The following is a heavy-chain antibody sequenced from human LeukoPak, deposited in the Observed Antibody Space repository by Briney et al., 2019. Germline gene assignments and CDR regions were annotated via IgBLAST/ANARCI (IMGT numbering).Heavy chain of an antibody. V-gene: IGHV3-7*01. CDR1: GVSVSGYW. CDR2: IKQDGSEK. D-gene: IGHD6-13*01. CDR3: AREWLGGIAAAGTRIEGDY. Sequence: GESLRLSCAVSGVSVSGYWMTWVRQAPGKGLEWVANIKQDGSEKNYVDSVKGRFTISRDNAENSLFLQMNSLRVEDTAVYYCAREWLGGIAAAGTRIEGDYWGQGTLVAVSS. J-gene: IGHJ4*02.